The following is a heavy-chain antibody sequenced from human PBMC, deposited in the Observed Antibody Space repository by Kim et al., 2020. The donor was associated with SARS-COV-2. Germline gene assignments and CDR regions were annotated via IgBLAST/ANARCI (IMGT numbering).Heavy chain of an antibody. CDR3: ARQDRDSGYCSGGSCYPAFKYYFDY. CDR2: IDPSDSYT. J-gene: IGHJ4*02. D-gene: IGHD2-15*01. V-gene: IGHV5-10-1*01. CDR1: GYSFSSYW. Sequence: GESLKISCKGSGYSFSSYWISWVREMPGKGLEWMGRIDPSDSYTNYSPSFQGHVTISADKSISTAYLQWSSLKASDTAMYYCARQDRDSGYCSGGSCYPAFKYYFDYWGQGTLVTVSS.